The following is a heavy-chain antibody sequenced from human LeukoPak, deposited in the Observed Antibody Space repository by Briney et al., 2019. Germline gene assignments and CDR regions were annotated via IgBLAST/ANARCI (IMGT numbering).Heavy chain of an antibody. V-gene: IGHV4-34*01. CDR1: GGSFSGYY. CDR3: ARQHDYGDYSYGMDV. J-gene: IGHJ6*02. Sequence: SETLSLTCAVYGGSFSGYYWIWIRQPPGQGLEWIGEINHSGSTNYNPSLKSRVTISVDTSKNQFSLKLSSVTAADTAVYYCARQHDYGDYSYGMDVWGQGTTVTVSS. D-gene: IGHD4-17*01. CDR2: INHSGST.